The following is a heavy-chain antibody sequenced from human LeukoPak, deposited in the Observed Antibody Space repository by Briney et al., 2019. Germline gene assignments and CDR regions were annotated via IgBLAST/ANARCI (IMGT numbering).Heavy chain of an antibody. V-gene: IGHV1-18*01. CDR2: ISVYNGNT. D-gene: IGHD6-13*01. J-gene: IGHJ4*02. CDR3: ARVTGYRIEDYFDY. Sequence: ASVKVSCKASGYTFTSYGISWVRQAPGQGLEWMGWISVYNGNTNYAQKFQGRVTLTRDMSTSTDYLELSSLRSDDTAVYYCARVTGYRIEDYFDYWGQGTLVTVSS. CDR1: GYTFTSYG.